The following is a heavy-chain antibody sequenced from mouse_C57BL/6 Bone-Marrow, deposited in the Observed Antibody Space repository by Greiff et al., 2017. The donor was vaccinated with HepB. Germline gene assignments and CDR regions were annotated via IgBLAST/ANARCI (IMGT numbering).Heavy chain of an antibody. J-gene: IGHJ1*01. V-gene: IGHV5-4*01. D-gene: IGHD1-1*02. CDR3: TRDGPTTANTWWFDD. CDR1: GFTFSSYA. Sequence: EVHLVESGGDLVKPGGSLKLSCAASGFTFSSYAMSWVRQTPEKRLEWVATISGGGSYTYYPDNVKGRFTISRDNAKNNLYLQMSHLKSEDTAMYYGTRDGPTTANTWWFDDWGQGTPVTVSA. CDR2: ISGGGSYT.